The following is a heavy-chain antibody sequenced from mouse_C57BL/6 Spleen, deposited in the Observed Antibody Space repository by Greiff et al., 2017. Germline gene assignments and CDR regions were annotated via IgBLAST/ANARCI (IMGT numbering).Heavy chain of an antibody. Sequence: VQLQQSGAELVKPGASVKLSCKASGYTFTSYWMHWVKQRPGQGLEWIGMIHPNSGSTNYNEKFKSKATLTVDKSSSTAYMQLSSLTSEDSAVYYCAREENYDYDWFAYWGQGTLVTVSA. CDR1: GYTFTSYW. D-gene: IGHD2-4*01. J-gene: IGHJ3*01. V-gene: IGHV1-64*01. CDR2: IHPNSGST. CDR3: AREENYDYDWFAY.